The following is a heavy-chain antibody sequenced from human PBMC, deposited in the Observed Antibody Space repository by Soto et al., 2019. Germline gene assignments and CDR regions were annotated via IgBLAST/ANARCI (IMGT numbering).Heavy chain of an antibody. V-gene: IGHV3-30-3*01. CDR1: GFTFSNYA. CDR3: ATFLLVGSFDI. D-gene: IGHD1-26*01. CDR2: ISYDEINK. Sequence: QVQLVESGGGVVQPGRSLRLSCAASGFTFSNYAMHWVRQAPGKGLEWVAVISYDEINKYYADSVKGRFTISRDNSTNTLSLQMNTLRAEDTAVYYCATFLLVGSFDIWGQGTMVTVSS. J-gene: IGHJ3*02.